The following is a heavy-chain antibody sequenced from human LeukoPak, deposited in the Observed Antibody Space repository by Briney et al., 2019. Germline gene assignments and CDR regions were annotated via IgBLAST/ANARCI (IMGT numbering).Heavy chain of an antibody. CDR3: AKGYSSSWDYYYYMDV. D-gene: IGHD6-13*01. Sequence: GRSLRLSCAASGFTFSSYGMHWVRQAPGKGLEWVAVISYDGSNKYYADSVKGRFTISRDNSKNTLYLQMNSLRAEDTAVCYCAKGYSSSWDYYYYMDVWGKGTTVTVSS. CDR1: GFTFSSYG. CDR2: ISYDGSNK. V-gene: IGHV3-30*18. J-gene: IGHJ6*03.